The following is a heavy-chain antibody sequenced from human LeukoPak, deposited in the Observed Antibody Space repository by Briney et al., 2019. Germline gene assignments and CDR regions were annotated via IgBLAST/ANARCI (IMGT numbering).Heavy chain of an antibody. Sequence: ASETLSLTCTVSGGSISSYYWSWIRQPPGKGLEWIGYIYYSGSTNYNPSLKSRVTISLDTSKNQFSLKLSSVTAADTAVYYCAREGSAWCMNYWGQGTLVTVSS. V-gene: IGHV4-59*01. J-gene: IGHJ4*02. CDR2: IYYSGST. D-gene: IGHD6-19*01. CDR1: GGSISSYY. CDR3: AREGSAWCMNY.